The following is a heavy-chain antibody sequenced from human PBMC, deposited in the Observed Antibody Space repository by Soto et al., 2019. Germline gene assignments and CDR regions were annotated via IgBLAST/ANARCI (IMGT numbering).Heavy chain of an antibody. J-gene: IGHJ4*02. V-gene: IGHV3-30-3*01. CDR1: GFTFSSYA. Sequence: PVGSLRLSCAASGFTFSSYAMHWVRQAPGKGLEWVAVISYDGISKHYADSVKGRFSISRDDSENTLYVQMNSLRAEDTAVYYCAKDGYLDTYYFDYWGQGTLVTVS. CDR2: ISYDGISK. CDR3: AKDGYLDTYYFDY. D-gene: IGHD3-9*01.